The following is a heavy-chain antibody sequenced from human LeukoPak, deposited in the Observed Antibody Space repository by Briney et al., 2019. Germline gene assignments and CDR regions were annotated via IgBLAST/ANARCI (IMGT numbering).Heavy chain of an antibody. CDR3: ARYYDFWSGYSLFDY. CDR1: GYTFTSYG. V-gene: IGHV1-18*01. CDR2: ISAYNGNT. D-gene: IGHD3-3*01. Sequence: ASVKVSCKASGYTFTSYGISWVRQAPGQGLERMGWISAYNGNTNYAQKLQGRVTMTTDTSTSTAYMELGSLRSDDTAVYYCARYYDFWSGYSLFDYWGQGTLVTVSS. J-gene: IGHJ4*02.